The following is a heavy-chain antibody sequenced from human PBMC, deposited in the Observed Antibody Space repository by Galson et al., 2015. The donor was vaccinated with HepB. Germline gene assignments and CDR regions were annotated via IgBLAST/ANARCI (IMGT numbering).Heavy chain of an antibody. CDR3: ARSITMVRINTPDY. V-gene: IGHV3-30*17. J-gene: IGHJ4*02. CDR1: GFTFSSYA. D-gene: IGHD3-10*01. CDR2: IAHDGKTE. Sequence: LRLSCAASGFTFSSYAVHWVRQAPGKGLEWVAVIAHDGKTEYYADSVRSRFTISRDSSNNTLYLQLNSPRLEDTAVYYCARSITMVRINTPDYWGQGTLVIVSS.